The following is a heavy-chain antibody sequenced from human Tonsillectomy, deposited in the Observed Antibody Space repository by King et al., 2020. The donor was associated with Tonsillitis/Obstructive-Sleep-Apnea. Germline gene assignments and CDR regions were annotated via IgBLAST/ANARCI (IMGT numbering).Heavy chain of an antibody. V-gene: IGHV3-21*01. J-gene: IGHJ5*02. Sequence: QLVQSGGGLVKPGGSLRLSCAASGFTFSSYSMNWVRQAPGKGLEWVSSISISSSYIYYADAVKGRFTISRDNAKNSLYLQMNSLRAEDTAVYYCARDLGDYIWVSYQTWFDPWGQGTLVTVSS. D-gene: IGHD3-16*02. CDR2: ISISSSYI. CDR3: ARDLGDYIWVSYQTWFDP. CDR1: GFTFSSYS.